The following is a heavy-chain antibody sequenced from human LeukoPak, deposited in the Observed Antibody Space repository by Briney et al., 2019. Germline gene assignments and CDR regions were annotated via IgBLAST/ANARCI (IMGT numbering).Heavy chain of an antibody. J-gene: IGHJ2*01. CDR1: GGSISGSY. Sequence: SETLSLTCSVSGGSISGSYWNWLRQFPGKGLEWIGFVSYSGSTNYGPSFKSRVTISVDTSKNQFSLKLSSVTAADTAIYYCARDPVEQPYWFFDLWGRGTLVTVSS. D-gene: IGHD1/OR15-1a*01. V-gene: IGHV4-59*01. CDR2: VSYSGST. CDR3: ARDPVEQPYWFFDL.